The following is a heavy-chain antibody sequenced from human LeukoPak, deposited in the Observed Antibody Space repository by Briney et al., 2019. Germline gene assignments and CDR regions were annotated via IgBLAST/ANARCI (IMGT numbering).Heavy chain of an antibody. J-gene: IGHJ5*02. V-gene: IGHV3-53*01. D-gene: IGHD6-19*01. Sequence: GGSLRLSCAVSGFTVSSIYMRWVRQAPGKGLEWVSFIYSDGNTYYADSVKGRFTLSRDSSRNTLYLQMNSLRVDDTAVYYCAGDTHSSSWYDHWGQGTLVTVSS. CDR2: IYSDGNT. CDR3: AGDTHSSSWYDH. CDR1: GFTVSSIY.